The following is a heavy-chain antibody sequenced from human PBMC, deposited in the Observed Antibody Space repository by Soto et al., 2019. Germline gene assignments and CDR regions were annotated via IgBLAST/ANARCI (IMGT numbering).Heavy chain of an antibody. CDR1: GYTFTSYG. Sequence: QVQLVQSGAEVKKPGASVKVSCKASGYTFTSYGISWVRQAPGQGLEWMGWISAYNGNTNYAQKLQGRVTMTTDTSTSTAYMELRSLRSEDTAVYYCARDRDDILTGYYIRDAFDIWGQGTMVTVSS. V-gene: IGHV1-18*01. CDR2: ISAYNGNT. D-gene: IGHD3-9*01. CDR3: ARDRDDILTGYYIRDAFDI. J-gene: IGHJ3*02.